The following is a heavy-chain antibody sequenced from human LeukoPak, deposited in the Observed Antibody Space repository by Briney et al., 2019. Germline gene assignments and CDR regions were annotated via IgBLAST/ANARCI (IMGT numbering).Heavy chain of an antibody. CDR3: ARDSGGYDDAFDI. J-gene: IGHJ3*02. V-gene: IGHV4-39*07. D-gene: IGHD5-12*01. CDR2: IYYSGST. Sequence: TPSETLSLTCTVSGGSISSSSYYWGWFRQPPGKGLEWIGSIYYSGSTYYNPSLKSRVTISVDTSKNQFSLKLSSVTAADTAVYYCARDSGGYDDAFDIWGQGTMVTVSS. CDR1: GGSISSSSYY.